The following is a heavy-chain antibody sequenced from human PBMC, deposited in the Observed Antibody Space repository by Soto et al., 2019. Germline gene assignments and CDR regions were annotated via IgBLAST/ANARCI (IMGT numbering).Heavy chain of an antibody. Sequence: GASVKVSCKVSGGTFSNYAIDWVRLAPGQGLEWMGIINPSGGSTTYAQKFQGRVTMTRDTSTSTVYMELSSLRSEDTAVYYCASDRIDGYNTFDYWGQGTLVTVSS. V-gene: IGHV1-46*01. J-gene: IGHJ4*01. CDR2: INPSGGST. CDR1: GGTFSNYA. CDR3: ASDRIDGYNTFDY. D-gene: IGHD5-12*01.